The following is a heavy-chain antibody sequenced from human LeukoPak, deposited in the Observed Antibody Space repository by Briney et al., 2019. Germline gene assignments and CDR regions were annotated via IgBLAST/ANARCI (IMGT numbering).Heavy chain of an antibody. D-gene: IGHD1-26*01. V-gene: IGHV1-2*02. Sequence: GESLKVSCKASGYTFTGYYMHWVRQAPGQGLEWMGWINPNSGGTNYAQKFQGRVTMTRDTSISTAYMELSRLRSDDTAVYYCARDRGSYSDFGAFDIWGQGTMVTVSS. CDR3: ARDRGSYSDFGAFDI. CDR2: INPNSGGT. J-gene: IGHJ3*02. CDR1: GYTFTGYY.